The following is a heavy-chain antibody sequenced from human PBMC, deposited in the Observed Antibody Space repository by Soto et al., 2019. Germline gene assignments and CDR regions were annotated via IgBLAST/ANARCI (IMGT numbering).Heavy chain of an antibody. V-gene: IGHV4-61*01. Sequence: SETLSLTCTVSGGSVSSGTYQWSWIRQSPGKGLEWIGYIYYIGSTFYNPSLKSRITISVDTSHNQFSLNLRPVTAADTAVYFGTRAHVMVVAGRTFHDWGHRNLV. CDR3: TRAHVMVVAGRTFHD. J-gene: IGHJ4*01. D-gene: IGHD3-10*01. CDR2: IYYIGST. CDR1: GGSVSSGTYQ.